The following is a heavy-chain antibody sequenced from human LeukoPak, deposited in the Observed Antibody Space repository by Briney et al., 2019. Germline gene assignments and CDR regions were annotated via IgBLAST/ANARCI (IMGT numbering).Heavy chain of an antibody. J-gene: IGHJ4*02. CDR2: ISSSGNTI. CDR1: GFTFSTYS. V-gene: IGHV3-48*01. CDR3: ARGVKGSNAY. Sequence: PGGPLRLSCAASGFTFSTYSMNWVRQAPGKGLEWVSYISSSGNTIYYADSVKGRFTISRDNAKNSLYLQMNSLRAEDTAVYYCARGVKGSNAYWGQGTLVTVSS. D-gene: IGHD3-10*01.